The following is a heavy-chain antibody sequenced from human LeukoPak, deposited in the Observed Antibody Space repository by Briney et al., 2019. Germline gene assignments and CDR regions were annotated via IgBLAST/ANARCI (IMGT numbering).Heavy chain of an antibody. CDR3: ARHPSLAAASNWFDP. CDR1: GVSISSSNSY. J-gene: IGHJ5*02. D-gene: IGHD6-13*01. V-gene: IGHV4-39*01. Sequence: SETLSLTCTVSGVSISSSNSYWGWIRQPPGKGLEWIGSIYYSGSTYYNPSLKSRVTISVDTSKNQFSPKLSSVTAADTAVYYCARHPSLAAASNWFDPWGQGTLVTVSS. CDR2: IYYSGST.